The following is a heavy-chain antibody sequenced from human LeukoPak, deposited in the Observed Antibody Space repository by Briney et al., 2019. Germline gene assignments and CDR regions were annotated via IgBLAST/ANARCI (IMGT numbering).Heavy chain of an antibody. D-gene: IGHD6-19*01. V-gene: IGHV4-59*01. CDR3: ARTDNSGWYSFDY. J-gene: IGHJ4*02. Sequence: SETLSLTCTVSGRSISNYYWSWIRQPPGKGLEGIGYIYYSGTTNYNPSLESRVTISVDTSKNHFSLKLSSVTAADTAVYYCARTDNSGWYSFDYWGQGTLVTVSS. CDR1: GRSISNYY. CDR2: IYYSGTT.